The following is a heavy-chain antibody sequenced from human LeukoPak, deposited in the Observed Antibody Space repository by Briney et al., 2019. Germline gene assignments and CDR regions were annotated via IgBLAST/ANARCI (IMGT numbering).Heavy chain of an antibody. V-gene: IGHV4-59*02. CDR2: IHNSGST. J-gene: IGHJ5*02. D-gene: IGHD3-22*01. CDR1: GGSVSSYY. Sequence: PSETLSLTCTVSGGSVSSYYWSWIRQPPGKGLEWIGYIHNSGSTNYNASLKSRVTISVDTSKNQFSLKLSSVTAADTAVYYCAREIRAYYYDSSGYDPPNWSDPWGQGTLVTVSS. CDR3: AREIRAYYYDSSGYDPPNWSDP.